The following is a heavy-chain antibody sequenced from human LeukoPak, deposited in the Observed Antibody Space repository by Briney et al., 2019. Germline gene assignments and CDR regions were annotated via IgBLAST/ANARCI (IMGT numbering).Heavy chain of an antibody. CDR1: GFTFSRSG. CDR2: IRYDAINQ. D-gene: IGHD5-24*01. J-gene: IGHJ6*03. CDR3: AKTVGDAVFHFYMDV. V-gene: IGHV3-30*02. Sequence: GGSLRLSCITSGFTFSRSGFHWVRQAPGKGLEWVAFIRYDAINQYYADSVKGRFTISRDDSKSTVSLQMNNLKDDDTAVYYCAKTVGDAVFHFYMDVWGKGTAVTVSS.